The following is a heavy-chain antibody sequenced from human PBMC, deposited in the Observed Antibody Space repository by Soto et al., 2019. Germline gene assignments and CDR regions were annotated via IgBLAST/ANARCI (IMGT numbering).Heavy chain of an antibody. CDR3: ARDRGNAAFDI. CDR1: GFTFSSYS. Sequence: EVQLVESGGGLVKPGGSLRLSCAASGFTFSSYSMNWVRQAPGKGLEWVSSISSSSSYIYYADSVKGRFTISRDNAKNSLYLQMNGLRAEDTAVYYCARDRGNAAFDIWGQGTMVTVSS. V-gene: IGHV3-21*01. D-gene: IGHD3-10*01. CDR2: ISSSSSYI. J-gene: IGHJ3*02.